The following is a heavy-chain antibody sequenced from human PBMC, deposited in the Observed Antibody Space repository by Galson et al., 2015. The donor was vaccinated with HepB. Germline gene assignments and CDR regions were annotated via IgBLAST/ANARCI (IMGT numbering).Heavy chain of an antibody. J-gene: IGHJ4*02. D-gene: IGHD6-13*01. CDR3: ARELARAWRSSSWYSSPDY. CDR2: IWYDGSNK. V-gene: IGHV3-33*08. Sequence: SLRLSCAASGFTFSSYGMHWVRQAPGKGLEWVAVIWYDGSNKYYADSVKGRFTISRVNSKNTLYLQMNSLRAEDTAVYYCARELARAWRSSSWYSSPDYWGQGTLVTVSS. CDR1: GFTFSSYG.